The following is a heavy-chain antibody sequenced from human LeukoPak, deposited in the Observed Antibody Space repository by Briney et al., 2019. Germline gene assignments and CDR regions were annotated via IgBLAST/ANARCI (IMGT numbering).Heavy chain of an antibody. D-gene: IGHD4-17*01. CDR2: ISSSSSTI. V-gene: IGHV3-48*02. CDR1: GFTFSSYS. J-gene: IGHJ4*02. Sequence: GGSLRLSCAASGFTFSSYSMNWVRQAPVKGLEWVSYISSSSSTIYYADSVKGRFTISRDNAKNSLYLQMNSLRDEDTAVYYCARGVDYGDYDHYDYWGQGTLVTVSS. CDR3: ARGVDYGDYDHYDY.